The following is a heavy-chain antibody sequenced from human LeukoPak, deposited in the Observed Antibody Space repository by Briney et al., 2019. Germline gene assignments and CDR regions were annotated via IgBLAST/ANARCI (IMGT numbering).Heavy chain of an antibody. J-gene: IGHJ4*02. CDR3: ASPRPGYTIDY. CDR1: GFTFSGYE. Sequence: PGGSLRLSCAASGFTFSGYEMNWVRQAPGTGLDWVSYISSSGNTIYYADSVKGRFTISRVNAKNSQYLQMNSLRAEDTAVYYCASPRPGYTIDYWGQGTLVTVSS. D-gene: IGHD5-18*01. CDR2: ISSSGNTI. V-gene: IGHV3-48*03.